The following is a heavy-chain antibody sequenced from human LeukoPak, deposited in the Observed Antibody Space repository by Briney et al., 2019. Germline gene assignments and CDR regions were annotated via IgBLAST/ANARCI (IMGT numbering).Heavy chain of an antibody. D-gene: IGHD2-21*02. J-gene: IGHJ4*02. Sequence: SETLSLTCAVYGGSFSGYYWSWIRQPPGKGLEWIGEINHSGSTNYNPSLKSRVTISVDTSKNQFSLKLSSVTAADTAVYYCAKLGPPYCGGDCYSDYWGQGTLVTVSS. CDR3: AKLGPPYCGGDCYSDY. CDR2: INHSGST. V-gene: IGHV4-34*01. CDR1: GGSFSGYY.